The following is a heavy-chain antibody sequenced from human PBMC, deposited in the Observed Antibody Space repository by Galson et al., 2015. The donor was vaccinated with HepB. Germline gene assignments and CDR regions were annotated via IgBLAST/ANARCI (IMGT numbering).Heavy chain of an antibody. D-gene: IGHD4-17*01. V-gene: IGHV1-46*01. J-gene: IGHJ6*02. CDR2: INPSGGST. CDR3: ARDDPYGDYTQSVYYYGMDV. CDR1: GYTFTSYY. Sequence: SVKVSCKASGYTFTSYYMHWVRQAPGQGLEWMGIINPSGGSTSYAQKFQGRVTMTRDTSTSTVYMELSSLRSEDTAVYYWARDDPYGDYTQSVYYYGMDVWGQGTTVTVSS.